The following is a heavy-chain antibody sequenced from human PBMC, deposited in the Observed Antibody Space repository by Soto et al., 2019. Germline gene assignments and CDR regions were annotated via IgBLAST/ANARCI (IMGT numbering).Heavy chain of an antibody. CDR3: ARVTYYDFWSGYLADSYYYYGMDV. J-gene: IGHJ6*02. CDR1: GGSISSYY. V-gene: IGHV4-59*01. Sequence: SETLSLTCTVSGGSISSYYWSWIRQPPGKGLEWIGYIYYSGSTNYNPSLKSRVTISVDTSKNQFSLKLSSVTAADTAVYYCARVTYYDFWSGYLADSYYYYGMDVWGQGTTVTVSS. D-gene: IGHD3-3*01. CDR2: IYYSGST.